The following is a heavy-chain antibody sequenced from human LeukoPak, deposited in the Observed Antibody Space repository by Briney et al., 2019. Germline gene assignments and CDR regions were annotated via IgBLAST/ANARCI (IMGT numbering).Heavy chain of an antibody. CDR2: INSDGSST. Sequence: GGSLRLSCAASGFTFSSYWMHWVRHAPGKGLVWVSRINSDGSSTSYADSVKGRFTISRDNAKNTLYLQMNSLRAEDTAVYYCARTLMVRGPLGWFDPWGQGTLVTVSS. D-gene: IGHD3-10*01. J-gene: IGHJ5*02. CDR3: ARTLMVRGPLGWFDP. V-gene: IGHV3-74*01. CDR1: GFTFSSYW.